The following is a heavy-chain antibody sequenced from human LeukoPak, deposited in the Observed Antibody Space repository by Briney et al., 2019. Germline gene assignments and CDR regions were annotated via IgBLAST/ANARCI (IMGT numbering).Heavy chain of an antibody. CDR1: GGSISSYY. V-gene: IGHV4-59*01. D-gene: IGHD3-10*01. Sequence: SATLSLTCTVSGGSISSYYWSWIRQPPGKGLEWIGYIYYSGSTNYNPSLKSRVTISVDTSKNQFSLKLSSVTAADTAVYYCARDPGLDYYMDVWGKGTTVTVSS. CDR2: IYYSGST. CDR3: ARDPGLDYYMDV. J-gene: IGHJ6*03.